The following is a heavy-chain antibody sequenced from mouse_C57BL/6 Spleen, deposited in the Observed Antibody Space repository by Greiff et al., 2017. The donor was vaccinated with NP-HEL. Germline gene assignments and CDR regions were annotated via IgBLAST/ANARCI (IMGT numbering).Heavy chain of an antibody. CDR3: TRDRYLAVVGG. Sequence: VESGEGLVKPGGSLKLSCAASGFTFSSYAMSWFRQTPEKRLEWVAYISSGGVFIYYADTVKGRFTIPRDNARNTLYLQMSSLKSEDTAMYYCTRDRYLAVVGGWGQGASVTVA. CDR1: GFTFSSYA. CDR2: ISSGGVFI. D-gene: IGHD2-14*01. J-gene: IGHJ4*01. V-gene: IGHV5-9-1*02.